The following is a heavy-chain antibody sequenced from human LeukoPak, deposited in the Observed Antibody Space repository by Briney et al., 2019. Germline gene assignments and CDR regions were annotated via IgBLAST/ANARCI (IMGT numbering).Heavy chain of an antibody. Sequence: GGSLRLSCAASGFIFSSYGMHWVRQAPGKGLEWVGRIKSKTDGGTTDYAAPVKGRFTISRDNAKNSLYLQMNSLRAEDTAVYYCAELGITMIGGVWGKGTTVTISS. CDR3: AELGITMIGGV. CDR1: GFIFSSYG. D-gene: IGHD3-10*02. V-gene: IGHV3-15*01. J-gene: IGHJ6*04. CDR2: IKSKTDGGTT.